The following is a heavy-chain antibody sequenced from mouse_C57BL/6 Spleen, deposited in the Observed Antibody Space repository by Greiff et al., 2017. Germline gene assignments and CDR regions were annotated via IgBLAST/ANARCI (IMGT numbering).Heavy chain of an antibody. D-gene: IGHD1-1*01. CDR3: ARGGYGSSYDY. CDR1: GYTFTDYN. V-gene: IGHV1-22*01. CDR2: INPNNGGT. Sequence: VQLQQSGPELVKPGASVKMSCKASGYTFTDYNMHWVKQRHGKSLEWIGYINPNNGGTSYNQKFKGRATLTVNKSSSTAYMELRSLTSEDSAVYYCARGGYGSSYDYWGQGTTLTVSS. J-gene: IGHJ2*01.